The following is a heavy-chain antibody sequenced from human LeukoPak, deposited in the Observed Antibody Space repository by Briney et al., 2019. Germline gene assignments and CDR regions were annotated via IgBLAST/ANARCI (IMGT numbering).Heavy chain of an antibody. CDR3: ARVSTSSASLVHRDFDFWSGYYRRPLDY. CDR1: GFTFSSYW. CDR2: IKQDGSEK. Sequence: GGSLRLSCAASGFTFSSYWMSWVHQAPGKGLEWVANIKQDGSEKYYVDSVKGRFTISRDNAKNSLYLQMNSLRAEDTAVYYCARVSTSSASLVHRDFDFWSGYYRRPLDYWGQGTLVTVSS. V-gene: IGHV3-7*01. J-gene: IGHJ4*02. D-gene: IGHD3-3*01.